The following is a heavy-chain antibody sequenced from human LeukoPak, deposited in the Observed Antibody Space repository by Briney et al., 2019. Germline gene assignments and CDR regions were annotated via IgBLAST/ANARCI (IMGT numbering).Heavy chain of an antibody. CDR1: GFTFSSYS. J-gene: IGHJ6*02. CDR3: ARDTVVVVAATHYYGMDV. CDR2: ISSSSSYI. D-gene: IGHD2-15*01. V-gene: IGHV3-21*01. Sequence: GGSLRLSCAASGFTFSSYSMNWVRQAPGKGQEWVSSISSSSSYIYYADSVKGRFTISRDNAKNSLYLQMNSLRAEDTAVYYCARDTVVVVAATHYYGMDVWGQGTTVTVSS.